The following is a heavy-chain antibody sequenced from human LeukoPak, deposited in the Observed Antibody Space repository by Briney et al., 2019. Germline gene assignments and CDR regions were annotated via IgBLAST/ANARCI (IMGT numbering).Heavy chain of an antibody. D-gene: IGHD3-22*01. CDR1: GGSISSYY. V-gene: IGHV4-4*07. Sequence: PSETLSLTCTVSGGSISSYYWSWIRQPAGKGLEWIGRIYTSGSTNYNPSLKSRVTMSVDTSKNQFSLKLSSVTAADTAVYYCGRDRYYYDSSGYYRFDYWGQGTLVTVSS. J-gene: IGHJ4*02. CDR3: GRDRYYYDSSGYYRFDY. CDR2: IYTSGST.